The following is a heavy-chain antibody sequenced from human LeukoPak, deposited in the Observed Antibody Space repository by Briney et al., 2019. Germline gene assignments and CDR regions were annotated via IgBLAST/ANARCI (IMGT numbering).Heavy chain of an antibody. CDR3: CRDFLGESGAGGP. Sequence: GGSLRLSCAASGFTFSSYTMNWFRQAAGKGLEWASSISPSGHSTWHADSVKGRFTISRDNAKNSVYLQMTNLRVDDTAVYYCCRDFLGESGAGGPWGQGILVTVSS. CDR1: GFTFSSYT. CDR2: ISPSGHST. J-gene: IGHJ5*02. V-gene: IGHV3-21*01. D-gene: IGHD3-10*01.